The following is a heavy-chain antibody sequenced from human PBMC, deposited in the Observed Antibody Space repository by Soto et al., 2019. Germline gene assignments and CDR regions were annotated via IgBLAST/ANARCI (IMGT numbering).Heavy chain of an antibody. CDR2: IYPSDSDT. D-gene: IGHD3-3*01. V-gene: IGHV5-51*01. CDR1: GYNFAGYW. Sequence: GESLKISCKGSGYNFAGYWIAWVRQMPGKGLELMGIIYPSDSDTRYRPSFQGQVTISADKSISSAYLQWSSLRASDTAMYYRARGGVSTRTFDYWGQGTPVTVSS. CDR3: ARGGVSTRTFDY. J-gene: IGHJ4*02.